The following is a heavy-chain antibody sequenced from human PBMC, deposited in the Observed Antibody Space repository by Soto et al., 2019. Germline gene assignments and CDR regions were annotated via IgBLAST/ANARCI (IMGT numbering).Heavy chain of an antibody. CDR2: IYPGDSDT. J-gene: IGHJ3*02. Sequence: GESLKISCKGSGYSFTSYWIGWVRQMPGKGLEWMGIIYPGDSDTRYSPSAQGQVTISADKSISTAYLQWSSLKASDTAMYYCASHTTYCGGDCYREAFDIWGQGTMVTVSS. D-gene: IGHD2-21*02. CDR3: ASHTTYCGGDCYREAFDI. CDR1: GYSFTSYW. V-gene: IGHV5-51*01.